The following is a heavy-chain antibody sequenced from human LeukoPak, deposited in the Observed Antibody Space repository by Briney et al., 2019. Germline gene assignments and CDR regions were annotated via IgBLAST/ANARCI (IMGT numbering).Heavy chain of an antibody. J-gene: IGHJ4*02. CDR1: GDSITTTSYY. Sequence: SETLSLTCTASGDSITTTSYYWAWIRQPPGEGLEYIGAIFYSGTAHYNPSLKSRVTISVDTSQNLFSLWLNSVTAADTAVYYCARDSDCGGRDCFFDSWGQGALVTVSS. CDR2: IFYSGTA. D-gene: IGHD2-21*02. CDR3: ARDSDCGGRDCFFDS. V-gene: IGHV4-39*02.